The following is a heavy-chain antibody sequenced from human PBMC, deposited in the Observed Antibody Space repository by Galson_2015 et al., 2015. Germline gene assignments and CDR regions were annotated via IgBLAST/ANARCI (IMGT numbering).Heavy chain of an antibody. CDR1: GFSLRNTGVG. Sequence: PALVKPTQTLTLTCTFSGFSLRNTGVGVGWIRQPPGKALERLALIYWAEDRRCSPSLRSRLTITKDTSKNQVVLTMTNVDPVDTATFYCAHILITYGGVFGLDAFDVWGQGTLVTVAS. J-gene: IGHJ3*01. CDR2: IYWAEDR. CDR3: AHILITYGGVFGLDAFDV. D-gene: IGHD3-16*02. V-gene: IGHV2-5*02.